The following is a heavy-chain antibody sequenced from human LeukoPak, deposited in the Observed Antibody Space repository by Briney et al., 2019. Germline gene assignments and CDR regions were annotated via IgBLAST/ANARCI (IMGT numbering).Heavy chain of an antibody. J-gene: IGHJ5*02. CDR3: AKTGHVLRYFDWLFWFDP. CDR1: GYSISSGYY. D-gene: IGHD3-9*01. V-gene: IGHV4-38-2*02. CDR2: IYHSGST. Sequence: SETLSLTCTVSGYSISSGYYWGWIRQPPGKGLEWIENIYHSGSTYYNPSLKSRVTISVDTSKNQFSLKLSSVTAADTAVYYCAKTGHVLRYFDWLFWFDPWGQGTLVTVSS.